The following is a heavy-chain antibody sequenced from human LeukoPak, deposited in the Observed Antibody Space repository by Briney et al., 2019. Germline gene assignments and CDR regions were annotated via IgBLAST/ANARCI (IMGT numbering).Heavy chain of an antibody. J-gene: IGHJ4*02. Sequence: SETLSLTCTVSGGSISNYYWSWIRQSPGKGLEWIGYIYYSGTTNSNPSLKSRVTISVDTSKNQFSLQLRSVTAADTAVYYCARGQWFGDFDYWGQGTLVTVSS. V-gene: IGHV4-59*12. D-gene: IGHD3-10*01. CDR3: ARGQWFGDFDY. CDR2: IYYSGTT. CDR1: GGSISNYY.